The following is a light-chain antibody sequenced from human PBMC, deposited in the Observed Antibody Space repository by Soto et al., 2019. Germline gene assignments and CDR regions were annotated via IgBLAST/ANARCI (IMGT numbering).Light chain of an antibody. V-gene: IGKV1-5*03. J-gene: IGKJ1*01. CDR3: QQYNNYSPGWT. CDR2: KAS. Sequence: DIQMTQSPSTLSASVGDRVTITCRASQSVNTWLAWYQQKPGKAPSLLIYKASTLESGVPSRFSGRGSGTEFTLTISGLQPDDFATYYCQQYNNYSPGWTFGQGTQVEIK. CDR1: QSVNTW.